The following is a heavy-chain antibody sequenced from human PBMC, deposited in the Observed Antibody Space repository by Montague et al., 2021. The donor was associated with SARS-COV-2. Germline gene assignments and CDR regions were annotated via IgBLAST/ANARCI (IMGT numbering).Heavy chain of an antibody. Sequence: SETLSLTCTVSSDSVSSGKYFWTWIRQPPGKGLEWIGYIFYTGSANYNPSLKSRVTISADTSNNQFSLKLKSMSAADTAVYYCARVGNYLGVYWGQGILVTASS. D-gene: IGHD3-10*01. CDR3: ARVGNYLGVY. CDR2: IFYTGSA. CDR1: SDSVSSGKYF. V-gene: IGHV4-61*01. J-gene: IGHJ4*02.